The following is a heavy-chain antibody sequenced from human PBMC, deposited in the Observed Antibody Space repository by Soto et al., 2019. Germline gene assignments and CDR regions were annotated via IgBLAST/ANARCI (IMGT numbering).Heavy chain of an antibody. CDR3: ARGSGDIVVVPAARPYYYYGMDV. J-gene: IGHJ6*02. Sequence: QVQLVESGGGVVQPGRSLRLSCAASGFTFSSYAMHWVRQAPGKGLEGVAVISYDGSNKYYADSVKGRFTISRDNSKNTLYLQMNSLRAEDTAVYYCARGSGDIVVVPAARPYYYYGMDVWGQGTTVTVSS. CDR1: GFTFSSYA. CDR2: ISYDGSNK. D-gene: IGHD2-2*01. V-gene: IGHV3-30-3*01.